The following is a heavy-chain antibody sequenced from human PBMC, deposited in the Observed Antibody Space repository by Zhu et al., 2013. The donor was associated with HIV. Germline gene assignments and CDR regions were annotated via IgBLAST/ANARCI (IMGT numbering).Heavy chain of an antibody. CDR2: INHSGST. Sequence: QVQLQQWGAGLLKPSETLSLTCAVYGGSFSGYYWSWIRQPPGKGLEWIGEINHSGSTNYNPSLKSRVTISVDTSKNQFSLKLSSVTAADTAVYYCARRDGGRAFDIWGQGTMVTVSS. J-gene: IGHJ3*02. D-gene: IGHD2-15*01. V-gene: IGHV4-34*01. CDR3: ARRDGGRAFDI. CDR1: GGSFSGYY.